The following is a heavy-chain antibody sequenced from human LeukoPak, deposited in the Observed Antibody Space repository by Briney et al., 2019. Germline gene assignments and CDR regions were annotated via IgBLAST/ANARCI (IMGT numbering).Heavy chain of an antibody. Sequence: GGSLRLSCAASGFTFSSYSMNWVRQAPGKGLEWVSSISSSSSYIYYADSVKGRFTISGDNAKNSLYLQMNSLRAEDTAVYYCARGGIGRYYFDYWGQGTLVTVSS. CDR2: ISSSSSYI. V-gene: IGHV3-21*01. CDR1: GFTFSSYS. D-gene: IGHD1-26*01. J-gene: IGHJ4*02. CDR3: ARGGIGRYYFDY.